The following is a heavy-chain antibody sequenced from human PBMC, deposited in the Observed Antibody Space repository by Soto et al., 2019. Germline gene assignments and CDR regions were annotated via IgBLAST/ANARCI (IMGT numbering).Heavy chain of an antibody. CDR2: INSDGSST. D-gene: IGHD3-22*01. CDR1: GFTFSSHW. CDR3: ARDQWERIYDSSGYYQ. J-gene: IGHJ4*02. V-gene: IGHV3-74*01. Sequence: VGSLRLPCAASGFTFSSHWMHWGRQAPGKGLVWVSRINSDGSSTSYADSVKGRFTISRDNAKNTLYLQMNSLRAEDTAVYYCARDQWERIYDSSGYYQWGQGTLVTVS.